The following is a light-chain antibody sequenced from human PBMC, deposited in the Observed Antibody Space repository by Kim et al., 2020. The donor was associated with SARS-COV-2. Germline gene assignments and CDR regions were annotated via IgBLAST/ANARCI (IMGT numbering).Light chain of an antibody. Sequence: DIQMTQSPSSLSASVGDRVTITCRASQTISTSLNWYRQIPGKAPKPLIFAASSLQSGVPSRFSGSGSGTYFTLTISNLQPEDFAIYYCQQSYSTPFTFGPGTKVDI. J-gene: IGKJ3*01. CDR1: QTISTS. CDR3: QQSYSTPFT. CDR2: AAS. V-gene: IGKV1-39*01.